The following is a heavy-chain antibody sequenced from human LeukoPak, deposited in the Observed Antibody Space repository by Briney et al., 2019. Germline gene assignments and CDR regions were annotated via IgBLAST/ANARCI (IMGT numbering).Heavy chain of an antibody. CDR1: GFTFTSYS. J-gene: IGHJ4*02. V-gene: IGHV3-21*01. CDR2: ISGSSTFI. D-gene: IGHD3-9*01. Sequence: GGSLRLSCAASGFTFTSYSMNWVRQAPGKGLEWVSSISGSSTFIYYADSVKGRFTISRDNSKNTLYLQMNSLRAEDTAVYYCARDRGWGIGRYFAWSQTTYYFDYWGQGTLVTVSS. CDR3: ARDRGWGIGRYFAWSQTTYYFDY.